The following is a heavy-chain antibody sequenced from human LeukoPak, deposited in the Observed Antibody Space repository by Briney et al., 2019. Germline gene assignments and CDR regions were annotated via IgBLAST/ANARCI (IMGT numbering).Heavy chain of an antibody. Sequence: SETLSLTCAVYGGSFSGYYWSWIRQPPGKGLEWIGEINHSGSTNYNPSLKSRVTISVDTSKNQFSLKLSSVTAADTAVYYCARGIATADLRSFDYWGQGTLVTVSS. D-gene: IGHD6-13*01. CDR1: GGSFSGYY. CDR2: INHSGST. J-gene: IGHJ4*02. CDR3: ARGIATADLRSFDY. V-gene: IGHV4-34*01.